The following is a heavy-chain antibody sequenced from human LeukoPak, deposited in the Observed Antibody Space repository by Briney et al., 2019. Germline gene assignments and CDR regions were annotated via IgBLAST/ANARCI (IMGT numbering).Heavy chain of an antibody. CDR1: GFTFSSYA. Sequence: GGSLRLSCAASGFTFSSYAMSWARQAPGKGLEWVSGISGSGGITYYADSVKGRFTISRDNSKNTLYMQMNSLRVEDTAVYYCAKYVVVVPAAPGGEYYFDYWGQGTLVTVSS. CDR2: ISGSGGIT. D-gene: IGHD2-2*01. CDR3: AKYVVVVPAAPGGEYYFDY. V-gene: IGHV3-23*01. J-gene: IGHJ4*02.